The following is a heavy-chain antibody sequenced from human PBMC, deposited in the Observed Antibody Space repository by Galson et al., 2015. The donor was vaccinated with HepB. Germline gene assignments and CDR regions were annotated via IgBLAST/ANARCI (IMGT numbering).Heavy chain of an antibody. V-gene: IGHV3-23*01. CDR2: ISGSGGST. CDR3: AKALRGGLAPHDAFDI. J-gene: IGHJ3*02. Sequence: LRLSCAASGFTFSSYAMSWVRQAPGKGLEWVSAISGSGGSTYYADSVKGRFTISRDNSKNTLYLQMNSLRAEDTAVYYCAKALRGGLAPHDAFDIWGQGTMVTVSS. D-gene: IGHD3-16*01. CDR1: GFTFSSYA.